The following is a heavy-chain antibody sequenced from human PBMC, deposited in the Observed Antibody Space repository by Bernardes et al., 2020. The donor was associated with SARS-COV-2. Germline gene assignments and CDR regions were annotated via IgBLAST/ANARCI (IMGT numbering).Heavy chain of an antibody. CDR1: GFTFSSYS. Sequence: GSLRLSCAASGFTFSSYSMNWVRQAPGKGLEWVSSSSSSSSYINYADSVKGRFTISRDNAKNSLYLQMDSLRAEDTAVYYCARNSSSWFGGVAFDIWGQGTMVTVSS. D-gene: IGHD6-13*01. CDR3: ARNSSSWFGGVAFDI. V-gene: IGHV3-21*01. J-gene: IGHJ3*02. CDR2: SSSSSSYI.